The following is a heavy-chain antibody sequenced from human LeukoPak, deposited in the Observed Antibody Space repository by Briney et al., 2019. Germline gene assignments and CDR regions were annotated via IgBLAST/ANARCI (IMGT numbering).Heavy chain of an antibody. CDR2: INHSGST. CDR3: AITDSSGYYCDY. Sequence: PSETLSPTCAVYGGSFSGYYWSWIRQPPGKGLEWIGEINHSGSTNYNPSLKSRVTISVDTSKNQFSLKLSSVTAADTAVYYCAITDSSGYYCDYWGQGTLVTVSS. D-gene: IGHD3-22*01. CDR1: GGSFSGYY. V-gene: IGHV4-34*01. J-gene: IGHJ4*02.